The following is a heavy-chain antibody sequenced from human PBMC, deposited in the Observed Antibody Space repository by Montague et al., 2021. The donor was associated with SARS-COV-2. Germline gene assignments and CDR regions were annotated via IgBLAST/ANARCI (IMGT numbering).Heavy chain of an antibody. CDR2: IYYSGST. CDR1: GGSISSGGYY. CDR3: ARTYYDILTGYYNFDY. D-gene: IGHD3-9*01. Sequence: TLSLTCTVSGGSISSGGYYWSWIRQPPGKGLEWIGYIYYSGSTYYNPSLKSRVTISVDTSKNQFSLKLSSVTAADTAVYYCARTYYDILTGYYNFDYWGQGTLVTVSS. V-gene: IGHV4-31*03. J-gene: IGHJ4*02.